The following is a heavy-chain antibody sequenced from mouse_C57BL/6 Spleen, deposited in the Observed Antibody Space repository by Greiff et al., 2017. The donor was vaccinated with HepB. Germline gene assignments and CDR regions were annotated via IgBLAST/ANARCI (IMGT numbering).Heavy chain of an antibody. V-gene: IGHV14-4*01. CDR2: IDPENGDT. D-gene: IGHD1-1*01. Sequence: VQLKESGAELVRPGASVKLSCTASGFNIKDDYMHWVKQRPEQGLEWIGWIDPENGDTEYASKFQGKATITADTSSNTAYLQLSSLTSEDTAVYYCTVPSTVVAPPFAYWGQGTLVTVSA. CDR1: GFNIKDDY. CDR3: TVPSTVVAPPFAY. J-gene: IGHJ3*01.